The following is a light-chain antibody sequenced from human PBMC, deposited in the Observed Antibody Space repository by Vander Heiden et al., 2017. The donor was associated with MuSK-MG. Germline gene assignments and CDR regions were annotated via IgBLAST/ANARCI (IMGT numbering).Light chain of an antibody. Sequence: DIQLSQSPSFLSASVGDRVTITCRASQGISSYLAWYQQKPGKALKLLIYAASTLQSGVPSRFSGSGSGTEFTLTISSLQPEDFATYYCQQLNSYPPWTFGRGTKVEIK. J-gene: IGKJ1*01. V-gene: IGKV1-9*01. CDR1: QGISSY. CDR2: AAS. CDR3: QQLNSYPPWT.